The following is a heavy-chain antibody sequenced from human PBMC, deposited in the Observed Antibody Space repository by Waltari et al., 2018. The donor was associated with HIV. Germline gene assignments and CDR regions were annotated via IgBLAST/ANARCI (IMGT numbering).Heavy chain of an antibody. V-gene: IGHV4-59*01. CDR1: GGSISSYY. J-gene: IGHJ3*02. CDR3: ARAMAAGVVIDDACDI. CDR2: IYYSGST. D-gene: IGHD3-3*01. Sequence: QVQLQESGPGLVKPSETLSLTCTVSGGSISSYYWSWIRQPPGKGLEWIGYIYYSGSTNYNPSLKSRVTISVDTSKNQFSLKLSSVTAADTAVYYCARAMAAGVVIDDACDIWGQGTMVTVSS.